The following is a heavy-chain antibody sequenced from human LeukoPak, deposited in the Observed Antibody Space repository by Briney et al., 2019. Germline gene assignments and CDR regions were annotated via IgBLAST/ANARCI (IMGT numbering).Heavy chain of an antibody. Sequence: GGSLRLSCAASGFSFSDYSMSWIRQAPGKGLECISYRSSSSYTNYADSVKGRFTISRENAKNSLYLQMNSLTAEDTAVYYCARGDYDSSGYYEVWGQGTLVTVSS. D-gene: IGHD3-22*01. J-gene: IGHJ4*02. CDR1: GFSFSDYS. CDR3: ARGDYDSSGYYEV. CDR2: RSSSSYT. V-gene: IGHV3-11*05.